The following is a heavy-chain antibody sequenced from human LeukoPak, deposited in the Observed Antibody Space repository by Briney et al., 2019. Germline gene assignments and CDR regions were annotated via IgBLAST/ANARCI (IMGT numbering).Heavy chain of an antibody. D-gene: IGHD2-15*01. CDR3: ARVTMVAGASYNWFVV. CDR2: IWSDGSNK. Sequence: GGSLRLSCAASGFTFSNYGMHWVRQAPGKGLEWVAVIWSDGSNKHYADSARGRFTISRDNSKNTLYLQMNSLRADDTAVYYCARVTMVAGASYNWFVVWGQGTLVTLSS. J-gene: IGHJ5*02. V-gene: IGHV3-33*01. CDR1: GFTFSNYG.